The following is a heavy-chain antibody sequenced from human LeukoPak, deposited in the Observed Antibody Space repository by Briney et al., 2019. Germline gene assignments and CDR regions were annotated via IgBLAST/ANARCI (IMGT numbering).Heavy chain of an antibody. D-gene: IGHD3-9*01. CDR1: GGSISSYY. CDR3: ASTKRGDILTGYFADY. V-gene: IGHV4-4*09. CDR2: IYTSGST. Sequence: SETLSLTCTVSGGSISSYYWSWIRQPPGKGLEWIGYIYTSGSTNYNPSLKSRVTISVDTSENQFSLKLSSVTAADTAVYYCASTKRGDILTGYFADYWGQGTLVTVSS. J-gene: IGHJ4*02.